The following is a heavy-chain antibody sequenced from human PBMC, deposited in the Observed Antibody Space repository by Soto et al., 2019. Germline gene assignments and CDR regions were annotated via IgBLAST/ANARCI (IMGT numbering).Heavy chain of an antibody. D-gene: IGHD5-18*01. J-gene: IGHJ4*02. V-gene: IGHV4-31*03. CDR1: GGSISSAAYY. Sequence: QVQLQESGPGLVKPSQTLSLSCTVSGGSISSAAYYWSWIRQHPGKGLEWIGYISHSGSTYYTPSLKSRVIISAYTSKNQFSLNLTSVTAADTAVYYCAREYTYGSTFFDCWGQGALVTVSS. CDR3: AREYTYGSTFFDC. CDR2: ISHSGST.